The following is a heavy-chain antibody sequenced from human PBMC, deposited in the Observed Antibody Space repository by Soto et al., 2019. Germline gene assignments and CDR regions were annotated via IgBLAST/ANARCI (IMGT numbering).Heavy chain of an antibody. D-gene: IGHD7-27*01. J-gene: IGHJ4*02. Sequence: QVQLQESGPGLVKPSQTLSLTCTVSGGSINTVNYFWSWIRQSPDKGLEWIGHIYNGGTTYNNPSSTSRVTISQDTPTNQSPLNLSSVSAAATAVYFCARGPSGDKVAYWGQGTLVTVSS. CDR1: GGSINTVNYF. CDR2: IYNGGTT. CDR3: ARGPSGDKVAY. V-gene: IGHV4-30-4*01.